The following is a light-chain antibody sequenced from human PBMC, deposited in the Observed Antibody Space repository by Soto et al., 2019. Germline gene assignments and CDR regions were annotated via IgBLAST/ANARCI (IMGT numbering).Light chain of an antibody. CDR1: SSDVGSYNL. J-gene: IGLJ3*02. V-gene: IGLV2-23*01. CDR2: EGT. Sequence: QSVLTRPASVSGSPGQSITISCSGTSSDVGSYNLVSWYQKYPGKAPKLMIYEGTKRPSGVSNRFSGSRSGNTASLTISGLQAEDEADYYCCSYAGTSPHWVFGGGTQLTVL. CDR3: CSYAGTSPHWV.